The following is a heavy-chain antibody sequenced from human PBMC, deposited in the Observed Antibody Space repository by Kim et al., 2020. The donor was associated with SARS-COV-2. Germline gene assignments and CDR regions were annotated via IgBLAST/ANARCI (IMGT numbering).Heavy chain of an antibody. V-gene: IGHV3-21*01. Sequence: VKGRVTISRDNAKNSLYLQMSSLRAEDTAVYYCARVRIRDGYNYPGAFDIWGQGTMVTVSS. D-gene: IGHD5-12*01. CDR3: ARVRIRDGYNYPGAFDI. J-gene: IGHJ3*02.